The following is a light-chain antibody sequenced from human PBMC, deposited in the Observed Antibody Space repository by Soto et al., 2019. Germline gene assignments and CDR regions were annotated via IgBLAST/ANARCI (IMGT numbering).Light chain of an antibody. Sequence: QSALTQPASVSGSPGQSITISCTGTSSDSGSYNLVSWYQQHPGKAPKLIIYEVSKRPSGVSDRFSGSKSVTTASLTVSGLQAEDEADYYCSSARGNTHVLFGGGTKLTVL. CDR1: SSDSGSYNL. J-gene: IGLJ2*01. V-gene: IGLV2-23*02. CDR2: EVS. CDR3: CSSARGNTHVL.